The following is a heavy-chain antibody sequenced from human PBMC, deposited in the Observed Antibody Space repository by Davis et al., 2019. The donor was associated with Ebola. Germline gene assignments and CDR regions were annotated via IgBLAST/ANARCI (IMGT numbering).Heavy chain of an antibody. J-gene: IGHJ6*02. Sequence: GESLKISCAASGFTFDDYGMSWVRQAPGKGLEWVGFIRSKAYGGTTEYAASVKGRFTISRDDSKSIAYLQMNSLKTEDTAVYYCARGPDICSGGSCYLYYYYGMDVWGQGTTVTVSS. V-gene: IGHV3-49*04. CDR3: ARGPDICSGGSCYLYYYYGMDV. D-gene: IGHD2-15*01. CDR1: GFTFDDYG. CDR2: IRSKAYGGTT.